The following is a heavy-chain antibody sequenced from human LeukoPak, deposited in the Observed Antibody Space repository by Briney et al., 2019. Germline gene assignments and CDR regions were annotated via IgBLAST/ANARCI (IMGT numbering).Heavy chain of an antibody. CDR2: IGIDSGNT. CDR1: GFPFIEYS. Sequence: GGSLRLSCTASGFPFIEYSMNWVRQAPGKGLEWISYIGIDSGNTKYADSVRGRFTTSADKAKNSLYLQMDSLRVEDTAVYYCARDHTYAFYNWGQGTLVSVAS. D-gene: IGHD4-17*01. J-gene: IGHJ4*02. V-gene: IGHV3-48*01. CDR3: ARDHTYAFYN.